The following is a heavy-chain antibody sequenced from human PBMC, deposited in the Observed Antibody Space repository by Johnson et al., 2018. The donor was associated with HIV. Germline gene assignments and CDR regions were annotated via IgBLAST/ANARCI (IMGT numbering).Heavy chain of an antibody. V-gene: IGHV3-23*01. J-gene: IGHJ3*02. CDR3: AKNEAVAVAGIVGAAFDI. Sequence: VQLLESGGGLVQPGGSLRLSCAASGLTFSSYAMSWVRQAPGKGLEWVSSISGSGGSTYYADSVKGRFTISRDNAKNSLYLQMNSLRAEDTALYYCAKNEAVAVAGIVGAAFDIWGQGTRVTVSS. D-gene: IGHD6-19*01. CDR1: GLTFSSYA. CDR2: ISGSGGST.